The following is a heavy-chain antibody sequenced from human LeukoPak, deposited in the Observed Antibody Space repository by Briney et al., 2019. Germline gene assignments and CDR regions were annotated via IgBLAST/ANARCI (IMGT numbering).Heavy chain of an antibody. D-gene: IGHD3-10*01. V-gene: IGHV3-66*01. Sequence: GGSLRLSCAASGFTVSGNYMSWVRQAPGKGLEWLSVIHRGGNTNYADSVKGRFTISRGSSKNTVFLQMDSLRGEDTAVFYCARDPGYGLGVDYGDYWGQGTLVTVSS. CDR3: ARDPGYGLGVDYGDY. J-gene: IGHJ4*02. CDR2: IHRGGNT. CDR1: GFTVSGNY.